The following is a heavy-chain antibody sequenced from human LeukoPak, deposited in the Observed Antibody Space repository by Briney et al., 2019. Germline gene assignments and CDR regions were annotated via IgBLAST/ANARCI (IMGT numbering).Heavy chain of an antibody. CDR1: GGSVTSGSYY. CDR2: ISYRGNT. D-gene: IGHD6-13*01. J-gene: IGHJ4*02. V-gene: IGHV4-61*01. Sequence: PSETLSLTCTVSGGSVTSGSYYWSWIRQPPGKELEWIGYISYRGNTNYNPSLKSRVTISVDTSKNQFSLKLSSVTAADTAVYYCARASLSVKGSSWPFVYWGQGTLVTVSS. CDR3: ARASLSVKGSSWPFVY.